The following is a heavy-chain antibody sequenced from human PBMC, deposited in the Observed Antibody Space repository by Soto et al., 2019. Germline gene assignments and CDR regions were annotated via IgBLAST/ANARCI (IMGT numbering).Heavy chain of an antibody. D-gene: IGHD3-3*01. CDR3: ASLYDFWSGYYIYYYYGMDV. J-gene: IGHJ6*02. CDR1: GGSISSYY. Sequence: SETLSLTCTVSGGSISSYYWSWIRQPPGKGLEWIGYIYYSGSTNYNPSLKSRVTISVDTSKNQFSLKLSSVTAADTAVYYCASLYDFWSGYYIYYYYGMDVWGQGTTVTVSS. CDR2: IYYSGST. V-gene: IGHV4-59*08.